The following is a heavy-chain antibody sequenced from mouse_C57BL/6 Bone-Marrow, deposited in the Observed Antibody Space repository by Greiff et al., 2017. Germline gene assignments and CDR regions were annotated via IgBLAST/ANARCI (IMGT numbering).Heavy chain of an antibody. Sequence: QVQLQQSGAELMKPGASVKLSCKASGYTFTGYWIDWVKQRPGHGLEWIGEIVPGSGSTNYNEKFKGKATLTADKSSNTAYMQLSSLTTEDSAVYYCTTKGSEWRLAFEGRGTVITVT. CDR1: GYTFTGYW. V-gene: IGHV1-9*01. D-gene: IGHD1-1*02. J-gene: IGHJ1*03. CDR3: TTKGSEWRLAFEG. CDR2: IVPGSGST.